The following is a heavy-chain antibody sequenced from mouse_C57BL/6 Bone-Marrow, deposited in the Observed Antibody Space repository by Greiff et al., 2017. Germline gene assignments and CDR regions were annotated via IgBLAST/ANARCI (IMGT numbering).Heavy chain of an antibody. CDR1: GFSFTSYG. J-gene: IGHJ4*01. Sequence: VKLVESGPGLVQPSQTLSITCTVSGFSFTSYGVHWVRQSPGKGLEWMGVIWRGGSTDHNTALMSRMSIAKDNYKSQVFFKMNILQADDTAKYACAKSDWFDDYAMDYWGQGTSVTVSS. D-gene: IGHD2-2*01. CDR2: IWRGGST. CDR3: AKSDWFDDYAMDY. V-gene: IGHV2-5*01.